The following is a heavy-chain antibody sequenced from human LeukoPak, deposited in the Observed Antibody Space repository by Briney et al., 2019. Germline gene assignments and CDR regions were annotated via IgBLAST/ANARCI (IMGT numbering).Heavy chain of an antibody. CDR3: ARGAGIVGATYVDAFDI. J-gene: IGHJ3*02. CDR1: GYTFTGDY. Sequence: ASVKVSCKASGYTFTGDYMHWVRQAPGQGLEWMGWINPNSGGTNYAQKFQGRVTMTRDTSISTAYMELSRLRSDDTAVYYCARGAGIVGATYVDAFDIWGQGTMVTVSS. CDR2: INPNSGGT. V-gene: IGHV1-2*02. D-gene: IGHD1-26*01.